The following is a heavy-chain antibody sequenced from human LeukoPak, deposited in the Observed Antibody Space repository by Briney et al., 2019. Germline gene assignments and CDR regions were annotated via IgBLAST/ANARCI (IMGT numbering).Heavy chain of an antibody. D-gene: IGHD3-9*01. V-gene: IGHV1-2*02. CDR2: INPNSGGT. Sequence: ASVKVSCKASGYTFTGYYMHWVRQAPGQGLEWMGWINPNSGGTNYAQKFQGRVTMTRDTSISTAYMELSRLRSDDTAVYYCARQIGGLLRYFDLPLGALNWFDPWGQGTLVTVSS. J-gene: IGHJ5*02. CDR1: GYTFTGYY. CDR3: ARQIGGLLRYFDLPLGALNWFDP.